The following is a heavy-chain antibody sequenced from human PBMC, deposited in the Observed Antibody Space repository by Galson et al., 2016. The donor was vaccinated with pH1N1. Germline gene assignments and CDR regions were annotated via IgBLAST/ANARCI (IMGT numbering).Heavy chain of an antibody. CDR1: GGTFNSNG. Sequence: SVKVSCKASGGTFNSNGLSWVRQAPGHGLEWMGRIIPILGTTNYAQKSPGKITITADEYTRTAYMELSSLSSEDTAHYYCSSEDYYDDDLSSCYFDFWGRGTLVTVSS. V-gene: IGHV1-69*13. D-gene: IGHD3-22*01. CDR3: SSEDYYDDDLSSCYFDF. J-gene: IGHJ2*01. CDR2: IIPILGTT.